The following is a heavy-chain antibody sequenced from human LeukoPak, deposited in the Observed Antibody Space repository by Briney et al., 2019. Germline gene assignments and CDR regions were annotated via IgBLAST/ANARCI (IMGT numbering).Heavy chain of an antibody. CDR1: GFTFSSYS. V-gene: IGHV3-21*01. Sequence: GGSLRLSXAASGFTFSSYSMNWVRQAPGKGLEWVSSIISSNNYIYYADSVKGRFTVSRNNAENSLYLQMNSLRAEDTAVYYCAGWYDFWSGYSNDYWGQGTLVTVSS. J-gene: IGHJ4*02. CDR2: IISSNNYI. D-gene: IGHD3-3*01. CDR3: AGWYDFWSGYSNDY.